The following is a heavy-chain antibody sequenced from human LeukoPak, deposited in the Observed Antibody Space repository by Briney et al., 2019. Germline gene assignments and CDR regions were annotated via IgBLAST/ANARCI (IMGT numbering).Heavy chain of an antibody. CDR1: GFTFSSYA. J-gene: IGHJ4*02. V-gene: IGHV3-23*01. D-gene: IGHD3-22*01. Sequence: GGSLRLSCAASGFTFSSYAMSWVRHAPGKGLDWVSSIGASGSTYYADSVKGRFTISRDNSKNTLYLQMNSLRAEDTAVYYCAKRDGYYYFDYWGQGTLVTVPS. CDR2: IGASGST. CDR3: AKRDGYYYFDY.